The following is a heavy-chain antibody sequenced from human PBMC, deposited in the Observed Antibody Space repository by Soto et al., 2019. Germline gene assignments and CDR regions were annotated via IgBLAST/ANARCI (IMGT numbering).Heavy chain of an antibody. J-gene: IGHJ6*02. V-gene: IGHV3-33*01. CDR3: ARDGTSYSSGWYDYYYGMDV. CDR2: IWYDGSNK. D-gene: IGHD6-19*01. CDR1: GFTFRSYG. Sequence: QVQLVASGGGVVQPGRSLRLSCAASGFTFRSYGMHWVRQAPGKGLEWVAVIWYDGSNKYYADSVKGRFTISRDNSKNTLYLQMNSLRAEDTAVYYCARDGTSYSSGWYDYYYGMDVWGQGTTVTVSS.